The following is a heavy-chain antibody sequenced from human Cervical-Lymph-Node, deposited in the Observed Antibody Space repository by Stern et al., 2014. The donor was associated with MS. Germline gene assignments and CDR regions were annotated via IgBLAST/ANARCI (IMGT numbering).Heavy chain of an antibody. CDR2: VLYDGRT. J-gene: IGHJ6*02. Sequence: QVQLQESGPGLEKPSGTLSLTCTISGGSMKSRPYYWVWIRPPPGTGLEGIGSVLYDGRTYYNPPPTSLVPNSEHTSKKKFSLRWSSATAADTAVYYCARSQDIVVVSAATVEGYYYFGMDVWGQGTTVTVSS. D-gene: IGHD2-2*01. V-gene: IGHV4-39*01. CDR1: GGSMKSRPYY. CDR3: ARSQDIVVVSAATVEGYYYFGMDV.